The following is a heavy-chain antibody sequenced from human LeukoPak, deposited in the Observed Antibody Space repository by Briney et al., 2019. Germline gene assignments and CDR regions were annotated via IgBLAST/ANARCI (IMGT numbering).Heavy chain of an antibody. CDR1: GYTFTGYY. J-gene: IGHJ4*02. CDR3: ANEFLHSSGLFDY. CDR2: INPNSGGT. D-gene: IGHD6-19*01. Sequence: ASVKVSCKASGYTFTGYYMHWVRQAPGQGLEWMGWINPNSGGTNYAQKFQGRVTMTRDTSISTAYMELSRLRPDDTAVYYCANEFLHSSGLFDYWGQGTLVTVSS. V-gene: IGHV1-2*02.